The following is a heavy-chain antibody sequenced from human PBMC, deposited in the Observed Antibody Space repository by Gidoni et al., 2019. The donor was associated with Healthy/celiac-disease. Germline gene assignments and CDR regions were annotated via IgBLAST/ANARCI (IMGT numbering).Heavy chain of an antibody. Sequence: QVQLQESGPGLVKPSETLSLTSTVSGGSISSYYWRWIRQTPGKGLEWIGYIYYSGSTNYNPYLKSRVTISVDTSKNQFSLKLSSVTAADTAVYYWARAWYSSGWYWDYWGQGTLVTVSS. V-gene: IGHV4-59*01. CDR2: IYYSGST. D-gene: IGHD6-19*01. CDR3: ARAWYSSGWYWDY. CDR1: GGSISSYY. J-gene: IGHJ4*02.